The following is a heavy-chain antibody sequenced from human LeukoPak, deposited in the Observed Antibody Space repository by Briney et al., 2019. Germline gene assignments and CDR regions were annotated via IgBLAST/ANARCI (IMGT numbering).Heavy chain of an antibody. CDR1: GFTFSSYA. CDR2: ISGSGGST. V-gene: IGHV3-23*01. Sequence: GGSQRLSCAASGFTFSSYAMSWVRQAPGKGLEWVSAISGSGGSTYYADSVKGRFTISRDNSKNTLYLQMNSLRAEDTAVYYCAKDLCSSTSCYTANWFDPWGQGTLVTVSS. D-gene: IGHD2-2*02. CDR3: AKDLCSSTSCYTANWFDP. J-gene: IGHJ5*02.